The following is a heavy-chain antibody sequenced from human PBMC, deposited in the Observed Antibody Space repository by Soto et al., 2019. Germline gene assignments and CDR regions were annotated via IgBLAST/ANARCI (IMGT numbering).Heavy chain of an antibody. J-gene: IGHJ2*01. V-gene: IGHV1-69*06. CDR3: ERGGYCTNGVCQYWYFDL. D-gene: IGHD2-8*01. Sequence: QVQLVQSGAEVKKPGSSVKVSCKASGGTFSSYAISWVRQAPGQGLEWMGGIIPIFGTANYAQKFQGSVTITADKSTSTAYMELSSLRSEDTAVYYCERGGYCTNGVCQYWYFDLWGRGTLVTVSS. CDR1: GGTFSSYA. CDR2: IIPIFGTA.